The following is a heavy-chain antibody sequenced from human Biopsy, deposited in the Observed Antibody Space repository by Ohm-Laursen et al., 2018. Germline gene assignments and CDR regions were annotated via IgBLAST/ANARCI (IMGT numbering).Heavy chain of an antibody. V-gene: IGHV3-11*01. CDR1: GFPVSDYY. J-gene: IGHJ4*02. CDR2: INSSGSTK. Sequence: SLRLSCAASGFPVSDYYMSWIRQAPGRGLEWVSDINSSGSTKYYAESVKGRFTISRDNTMNSVYLQMNSLRGEDTAFYYCARAVGIAAAPIDYWGQGTLVTVSS. CDR3: ARAVGIAAAPIDY. D-gene: IGHD2-15*01.